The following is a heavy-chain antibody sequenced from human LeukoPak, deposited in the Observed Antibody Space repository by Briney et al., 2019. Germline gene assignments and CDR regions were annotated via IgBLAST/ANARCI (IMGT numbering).Heavy chain of an antibody. D-gene: IGHD5-24*01. Sequence: SETLSITCTVSGASISSGGNYWSWIRQPAGEGLEWVGRIYTSGSTNYNPSLKSRVTISVDTSKNQFSLKLSSVTAADTAVYYCARLGNGYTYGVIDYWGQGTLVTVSS. V-gene: IGHV4-61*02. CDR3: ARLGNGYTYGVIDY. J-gene: IGHJ4*02. CDR2: IYTSGST. CDR1: GASISSGGNY.